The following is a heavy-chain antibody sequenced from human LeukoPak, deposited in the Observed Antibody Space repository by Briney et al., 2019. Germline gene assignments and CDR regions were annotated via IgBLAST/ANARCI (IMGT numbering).Heavy chain of an antibody. CDR3: ARVPSTNSLAASWFDP. V-gene: IGHV4-59*08. Sequence: PSETLSLTCTVSSGSISYFYWSWIRQPPGKGLEWIGYISYSGNTNYNPSLKSRVTISVDTSKNQFSLKLSSVTAADTAIYYCARVPSTNSLAASWFDPWGQGTLVTVSS. CDR1: SGSISYFY. CDR2: ISYSGNT. J-gene: IGHJ5*02. D-gene: IGHD6-6*01.